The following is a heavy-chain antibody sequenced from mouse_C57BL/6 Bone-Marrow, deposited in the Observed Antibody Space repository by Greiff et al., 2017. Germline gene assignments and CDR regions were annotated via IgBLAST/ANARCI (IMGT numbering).Heavy chain of an antibody. CDR1: GYTFTSYW. CDR2: IDPSDSYT. Sequence: QVQLQQPGAELVMPGASVKLSCKASGYTFTSYWMHWVKQRPGQGLEWIGEIDPSDSYTNYNQKFKGKSTLTVDKSSSTAYMQRSSLTSEDSAVYYCATYYGQGSWFAYWGQGTLVTVSA. V-gene: IGHV1-69*01. CDR3: ATYYGQGSWFAY. J-gene: IGHJ3*01. D-gene: IGHD2-10*01.